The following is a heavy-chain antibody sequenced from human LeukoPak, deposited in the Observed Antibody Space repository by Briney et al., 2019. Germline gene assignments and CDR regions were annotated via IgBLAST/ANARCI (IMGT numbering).Heavy chain of an antibody. Sequence: SVKVSCKASGFTFTSSAMQWARQARGQRLEWIGWIVVGSGNTNYAQKFQERVTITRDMSTSTAYMELSSLRSEDTAVYYCAAAVYDSSGYYYEYYFDYWGQGTLVTVSS. D-gene: IGHD3-22*01. CDR2: IVVGSGNT. J-gene: IGHJ4*02. CDR3: AAAVYDSSGYYYEYYFDY. V-gene: IGHV1-58*02. CDR1: GFTFTSSA.